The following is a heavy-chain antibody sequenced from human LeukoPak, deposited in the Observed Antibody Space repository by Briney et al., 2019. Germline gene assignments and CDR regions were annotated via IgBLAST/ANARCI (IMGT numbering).Heavy chain of an antibody. Sequence: GSSVKVSCKASGGTFSSYSISWVRQAPGQGLEWMGGIIPIFGTANYAQKFQGRVTITTDESTSPAYMELSRLRSEDTAVYYSAGTHTPGYYYYYMDVWGKGTTVTVSS. CDR1: GGTFSSYS. CDR2: IIPIFGTA. CDR3: AGTHTPGYYYYYMDV. J-gene: IGHJ6*03. V-gene: IGHV1-69*05. D-gene: IGHD2-2*02.